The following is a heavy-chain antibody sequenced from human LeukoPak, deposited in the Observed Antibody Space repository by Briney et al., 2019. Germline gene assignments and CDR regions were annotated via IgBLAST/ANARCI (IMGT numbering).Heavy chain of an antibody. D-gene: IGHD3-3*01. J-gene: IGHJ4*02. CDR3: ARVRSETWNGYEY. CDR1: GFIFSSYW. CDR2: ISTDGSST. Sequence: GSLRLSCAASGFIFSSYWMHWFRQGPGKGLVWVSRISTDGSSTSYADSVKGRFTISRDNAKNTLYLQMDSLRAEDSAVYYCARVRSETWNGYEYWGQGTLVTVSS. V-gene: IGHV3-74*01.